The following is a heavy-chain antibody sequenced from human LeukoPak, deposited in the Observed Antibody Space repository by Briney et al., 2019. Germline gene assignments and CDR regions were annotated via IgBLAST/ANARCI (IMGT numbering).Heavy chain of an antibody. CDR1: GFTVSSSY. CDR2: IYSGGST. J-gene: IGHJ3*02. V-gene: IGHV3-53*01. D-gene: IGHD1-26*01. CDR3: AREVGTPQAFDI. Sequence: GGSLRLSCAASGFTVSSSYMSWVRQAPGKGLEWVSVIYSGGSTYYADPVKGRFTISRDNSKNSLYLQMNGLRAEDTAIYYCAREVGTPQAFDIWGQGTMVTVSS.